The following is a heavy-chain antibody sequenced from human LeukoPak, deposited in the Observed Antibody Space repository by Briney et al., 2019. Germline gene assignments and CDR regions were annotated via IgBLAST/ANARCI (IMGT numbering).Heavy chain of an antibody. CDR2: ISGSGGST. Sequence: PGGSLRLSCAASGFTFSSYGMSWVRQAPGKGLEWVSAISGSGGSTYYADSVKGRFTISRDNSKNTLYLQMNSLRAEDTAVYYCAKGIEYYYDSCGSDYWGQGTLVTVSS. J-gene: IGHJ4*02. V-gene: IGHV3-23*01. CDR3: AKGIEYYYDSCGSDY. CDR1: GFTFSSYG. D-gene: IGHD3-22*01.